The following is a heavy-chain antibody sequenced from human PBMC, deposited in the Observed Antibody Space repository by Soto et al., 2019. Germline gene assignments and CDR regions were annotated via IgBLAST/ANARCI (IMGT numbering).Heavy chain of an antibody. CDR3: AKGFLTRAARHQIDY. J-gene: IGHJ4*02. Sequence: PGGSLRLSCAASGFSFSNYWMHWVRQAPGKGLEWVSRINGSGGITYYADSVKGRFTISRDNSKNTLYLQMNSLRAEDTAVYYCAKGFLTRAARHQIDYWGQGTLVTVSS. CDR2: INGSGGIT. V-gene: IGHV3-23*01. D-gene: IGHD6-6*01. CDR1: GFSFSNYW.